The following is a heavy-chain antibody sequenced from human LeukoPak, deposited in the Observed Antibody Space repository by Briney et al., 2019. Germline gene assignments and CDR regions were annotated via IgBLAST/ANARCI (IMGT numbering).Heavy chain of an antibody. CDR3: AKGGARDVWYFAY. Sequence: GGSLSLSCAASGFIFSSFGIHCVRQTPGKGLEWVAFVRFDGGEKYYADSVKGRFTVSKDNSKNTLYLQINSLRPEDTAVYYCAKGGARDVWYFAYWGLGVLVTVSS. V-gene: IGHV3-30*02. D-gene: IGHD2-8*01. CDR2: VRFDGGEK. J-gene: IGHJ4*02. CDR1: GFIFSSFG.